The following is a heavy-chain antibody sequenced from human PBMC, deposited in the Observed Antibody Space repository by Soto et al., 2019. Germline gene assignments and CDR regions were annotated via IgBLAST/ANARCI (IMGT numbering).Heavy chain of an antibody. D-gene: IGHD3-10*01. CDR3: AKVSRKGSAIDFDY. CDR2: VNPNNGDT. V-gene: IGHV1-8*01. CDR1: GYTFSNYD. J-gene: IGHJ4*02. Sequence: QVQLVQSGAELKKPGASVKVSCKASGYTFSNYDMNWVRQATGQGPEWIGWVNPNNGDTGYAQKFQGRVTLTTDIPTTTAYMELTSLRSEVTAIYYCAKVSRKGSAIDFDYGGQGTLITVSS.